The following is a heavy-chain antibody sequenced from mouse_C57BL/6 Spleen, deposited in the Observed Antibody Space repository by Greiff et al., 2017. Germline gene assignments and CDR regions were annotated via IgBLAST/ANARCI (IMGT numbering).Heavy chain of an antibody. J-gene: IGHJ2*01. Sequence: VQLQQSGPELVKPGASVKISCKASGYTFTDYYMDWVKQSHGKSLEWIGDINPNNGGTSYNQKFKGKATLTVDTSSSTAYMELRSLTSEDTAVYYCARWSDGTGFDYWGQGTTLTVSS. V-gene: IGHV1-18*01. CDR2: INPNNGGT. CDR1: GYTFTDYY. CDR3: ARWSDGTGFDY. D-gene: IGHD2-3*01.